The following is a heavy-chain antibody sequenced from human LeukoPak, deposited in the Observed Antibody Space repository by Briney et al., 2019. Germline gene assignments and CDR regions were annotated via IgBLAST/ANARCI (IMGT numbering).Heavy chain of an antibody. J-gene: IGHJ4*02. CDR3: ARLGVRVVPAAVFDY. CDR1: GGSFSGYY. CDR2: INHSGST. V-gene: IGHV4-34*01. D-gene: IGHD2-2*01. Sequence: SETLSLTCAVYGGSFSGYYWSWIRQPPGKGLEWIGEINHSGSTNYNPSLKSRVTISVDTSKNQFSLKLSSVTAADTAVYYCARLGVRVVPAAVFDYWAREPWSPSPQ.